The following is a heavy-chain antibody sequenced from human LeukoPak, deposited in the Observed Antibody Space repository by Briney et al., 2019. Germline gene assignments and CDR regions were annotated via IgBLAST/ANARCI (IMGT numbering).Heavy chain of an antibody. CDR3: VRGRRSYGFDH. Sequence: PGGSLRLSCAASGFTFSSYAMSWVRQAPGKGLEWVSAISGSGGSTYYADSMKGRFTISKETAKNSLYLQMAGLRDDDTAVYYCVRGRRSYGFDHWGQGTQVTVSS. CDR1: GFTFSSYA. J-gene: IGHJ4*02. V-gene: IGHV3-23*01. D-gene: IGHD3-16*01. CDR2: ISGSGGST.